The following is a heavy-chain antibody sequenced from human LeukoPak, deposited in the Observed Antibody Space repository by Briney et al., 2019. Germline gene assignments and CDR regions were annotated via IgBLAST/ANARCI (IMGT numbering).Heavy chain of an antibody. Sequence: ASVKVSCKASGYTFTSYDINWVRQASGQGLEWMGWMNPNSGNTGYAQKFQGRVTMTRNTSISTAYTELSSLRSEDTAVYYCARGTGVGSGWYYYYYGMDVWGQGTTVTVSS. V-gene: IGHV1-8*01. CDR3: ARGTGVGSGWYYYYYGMDV. CDR1: GYTFTSYD. J-gene: IGHJ6*02. CDR2: MNPNSGNT. D-gene: IGHD6-19*01.